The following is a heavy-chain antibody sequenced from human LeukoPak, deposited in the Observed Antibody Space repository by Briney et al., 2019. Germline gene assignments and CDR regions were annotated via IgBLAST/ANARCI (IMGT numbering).Heavy chain of an antibody. CDR3: ATLRGSYYGPFGY. J-gene: IGHJ4*02. Sequence: ASVKVSCKASGYTFTGYYVNWVRQAPGKGLEWMGGFDPEDGETIYAQKFQGRVTMTEDTSTDTAYVELSSLRSEDTAVYYCATLRGSYYGPFGYWGQGTLVTVSS. CDR2: FDPEDGET. V-gene: IGHV1-24*01. CDR1: GYTFTGYY. D-gene: IGHD1-26*01.